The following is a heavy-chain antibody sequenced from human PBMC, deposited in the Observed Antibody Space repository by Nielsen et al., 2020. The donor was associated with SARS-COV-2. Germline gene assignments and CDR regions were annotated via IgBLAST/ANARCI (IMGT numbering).Heavy chain of an antibody. V-gene: IGHV3-30-3*01. CDR1: GFTFSSYA. Sequence: LKISCAASGFTFSSYAMHWVRQAPGKGLEWVAVISYDGSNKYYADSVKGRFTISRDNSKNTLYLQMNSLRAEDTAVYYCATGFGEWPDAFDIWGQGTMVTVSS. CDR3: ATGFGEWPDAFDI. J-gene: IGHJ3*02. D-gene: IGHD3-10*01. CDR2: ISYDGSNK.